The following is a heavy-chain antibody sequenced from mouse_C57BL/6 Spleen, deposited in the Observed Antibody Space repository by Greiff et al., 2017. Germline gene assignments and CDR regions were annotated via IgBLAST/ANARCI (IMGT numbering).Heavy chain of an antibody. CDR1: GYTFTSYW. Sequence: VQLQQPGAELVKPGASVKLSCKASGYTFTSYWMQWVKQRPGQGLEWIGEIDPSDNYTNYNQKFKGKATLTVDPSSTTAYKQLSSLTSEDSAVYYCARSELGRIAMDYGGQGTSVTVSS. CDR2: IDPSDNYT. V-gene: IGHV1-50*01. D-gene: IGHD4-1*01. CDR3: ARSELGRIAMDY. J-gene: IGHJ4*01.